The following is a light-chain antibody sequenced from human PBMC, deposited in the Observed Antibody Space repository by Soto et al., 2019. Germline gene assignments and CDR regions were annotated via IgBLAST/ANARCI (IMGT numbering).Light chain of an antibody. J-gene: IGLJ1*01. Sequence: QSVLTQPPSASGSPGQSVTISCTGTNSDVGGYNYVSWYQHHPGKAPKLMISEVTNRPSGVPDRFSGSKSGNTASLTVSGLQAEDEADYYCTSYSGSNTPYVFGTGTKVTVL. CDR1: NSDVGGYNY. CDR2: EVT. CDR3: TSYSGSNTPYV. V-gene: IGLV2-8*01.